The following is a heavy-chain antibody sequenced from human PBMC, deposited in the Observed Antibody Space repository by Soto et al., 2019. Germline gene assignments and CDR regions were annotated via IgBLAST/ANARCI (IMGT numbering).Heavy chain of an antibody. CDR3: ARGGGGNYYYDSSGYYYNY. D-gene: IGHD3-22*01. V-gene: IGHV1-8*01. CDR1: GYTFTRYE. CDR2: MTPNSGNT. J-gene: IGHJ4*02. Sequence: GAAVKVSRKACGYTFTRYEISWVRQATGQGVEWMGWMTPNSGNTGSEQKFQGRVTMTRNTSISTAYMELSSLRSEDTAVYYCARGGGGNYYYDSSGYYYNYWGQGTQVTFSS.